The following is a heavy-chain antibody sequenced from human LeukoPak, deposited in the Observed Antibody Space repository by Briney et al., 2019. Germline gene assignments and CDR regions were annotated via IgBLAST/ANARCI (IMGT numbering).Heavy chain of an antibody. CDR2: IGSGGSRTI. V-gene: IGHV3-48*04. D-gene: IGHD3-22*01. CDR1: GFTFSNYN. J-gene: IGHJ4*02. Sequence: GGSLRLSRAASGFTFSNYNMNWVRQAPGKGLEWVSYIGSGGSRTIYYADSVKGRFTVSRDNAKNSLYLQMNSLRAEDTAVYYCARGGVVTITTLDYWGQGTLVTVSS. CDR3: ARGGVVTITTLDY.